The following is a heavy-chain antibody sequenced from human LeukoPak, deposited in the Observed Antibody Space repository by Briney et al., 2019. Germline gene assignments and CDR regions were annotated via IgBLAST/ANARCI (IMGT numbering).Heavy chain of an antibody. J-gene: IGHJ4*02. CDR3: AKETDSQYYFDY. CDR2: IRYDGSNK. CDR1: GFTFSSYG. Sequence: GGSLRLSCAASGFTFSSYGMHWVRQAPGKGLEWVAFIRYDGSNKYYADSVKGRFTISRDNSKNTLYLQMNSLRAEDTAVYYCAKETDSQYYFDYWAQGTLVTVSS. V-gene: IGHV3-30*02. D-gene: IGHD2-15*01.